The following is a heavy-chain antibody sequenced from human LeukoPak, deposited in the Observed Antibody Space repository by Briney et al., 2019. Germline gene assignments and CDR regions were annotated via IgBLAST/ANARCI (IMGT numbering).Heavy chain of an antibody. D-gene: IGHD2-2*01. J-gene: IGHJ6*03. CDR2: ISGSGGST. V-gene: IGHV3-23*01. CDR3: AKGAAIQGYYYYMDV. Sequence: PGGSLRLSCAASGFTFSSYAMSWVRQAPGKGLEWVSAISGSGGSTYYADFVKGRFTISRDNSKNTLYLQMNSLRAEDTAVYYCAKGAAIQGYYYYMDVWGKGTTVTVSS. CDR1: GFTFSSYA.